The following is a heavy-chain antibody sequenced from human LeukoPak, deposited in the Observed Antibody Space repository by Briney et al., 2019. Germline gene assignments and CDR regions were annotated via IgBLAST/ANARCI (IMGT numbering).Heavy chain of an antibody. Sequence: ASVKVSCKASGYTFTGYYMHWVRQAPGQGLEWMGWINPNSGGTNYAQKFQGRVTMTRDTSISTAYMELSRLRSDDTAVYYSARVGAGARAGFDCWGQGTLVTVSS. CDR2: INPNSGGT. CDR1: GYTFTGYY. V-gene: IGHV1-2*02. CDR3: ARVGAGARAGFDC. J-gene: IGHJ5*01. D-gene: IGHD3-10*01.